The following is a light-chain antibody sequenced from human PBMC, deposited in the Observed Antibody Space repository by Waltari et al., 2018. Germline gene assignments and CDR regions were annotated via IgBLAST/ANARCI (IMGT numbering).Light chain of an antibody. CDR2: EVT. Sequence: QSALTQPPSASGSPGRSVTISCTGTANDVGRYAYVSWYQHHPGKAPKLILYEVTKRPSGVPDRFSGSKSGNTASLTVSGLQTEDEADYFCSSFAGNNNFVIFGGGTKMTVL. V-gene: IGLV2-8*01. CDR3: SSFAGNNNFVI. J-gene: IGLJ2*01. CDR1: ANDVGRYAY.